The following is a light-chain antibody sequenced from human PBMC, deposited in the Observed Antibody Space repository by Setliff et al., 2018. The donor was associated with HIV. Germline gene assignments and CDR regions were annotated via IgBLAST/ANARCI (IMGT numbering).Light chain of an antibody. Sequence: QSALTQPRSVSGSPGQSVTISCTGTTSDVGGYNFVSWYQHHPGKAPKLMIDDVLKRPSGVPDRFSGSKSGSTASLTISGLQAEDEADYYCGAYACSHTVIFGTGTKVTVL. CDR3: GAYACSHTVI. CDR2: DVL. CDR1: TSDVGGYNF. J-gene: IGLJ1*01. V-gene: IGLV2-11*01.